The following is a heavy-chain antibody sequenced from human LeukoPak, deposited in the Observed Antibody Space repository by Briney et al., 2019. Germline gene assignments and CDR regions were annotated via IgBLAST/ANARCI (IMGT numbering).Heavy chain of an antibody. CDR2: ISSSSTTI. V-gene: IGHV3-48*01. CDR1: GFTFSSYS. D-gene: IGHD2-2*02. Sequence: GGSMRLSCAASGFTFSSYSMNWVRQAPGKGLEWVSYISSSSTTIYYADSVEGRFTISRDNAKNSLYLQMNSCRAEDTAVYYCARSSSTSSYTYWGQGTLVTVSS. CDR3: ARSSSTSSYTY. J-gene: IGHJ4*02.